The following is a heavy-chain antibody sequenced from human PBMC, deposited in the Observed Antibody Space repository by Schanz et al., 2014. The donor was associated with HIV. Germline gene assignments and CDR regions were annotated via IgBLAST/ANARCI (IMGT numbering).Heavy chain of an antibody. D-gene: IGHD2-21*02. Sequence: EVQLVESGGGLVKPGGSLRLSCAASGFYFGRYAMTWVRQTPDKGLEWVSVISGSGRKRYYADAVKGRFTISRDNSRDTLYLQMDSLRGDDTAIYYCAKDVLSDDASGDDLIMEAWGQGTTVMVSS. CDR3: AKDVLSDDASGDDLIMEA. CDR2: ISGSGRKR. CDR1: GFYFGRYA. J-gene: IGHJ6*02. V-gene: IGHV3-23*04.